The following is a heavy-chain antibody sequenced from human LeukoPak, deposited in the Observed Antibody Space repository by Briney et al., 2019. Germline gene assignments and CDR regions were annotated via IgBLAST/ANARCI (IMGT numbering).Heavy chain of an antibody. D-gene: IGHD6-13*01. Sequence: GGSLRLSCAASGFTFSSYSMNWVRQAPGKGLEWVSSISSSSSYIYYADSVKGRFTISRDNAKNSLYLQMNSLRAEDTAVYYCASLGWAAAGRFDYWGQGTLVTVSS. CDR1: GFTFSSYS. CDR2: ISSSSSYI. V-gene: IGHV3-21*01. CDR3: ASLGWAAAGRFDY. J-gene: IGHJ4*02.